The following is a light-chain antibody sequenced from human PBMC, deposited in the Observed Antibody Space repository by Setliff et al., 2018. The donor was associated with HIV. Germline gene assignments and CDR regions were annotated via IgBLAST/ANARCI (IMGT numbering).Light chain of an antibody. CDR3: SSYTARRALV. J-gene: IGLJ3*02. CDR2: DVH. V-gene: IGLV2-14*03. Sequence: ALTQPATVSGSPGQSITISGTGSSSDVGGYDYVAWYQQHPCKTPELLIFDVHNRPSGVSHRFSGSKSGKAASLTISGLQAEDEADYYCSSYTARRALVFGGGTKVTVL. CDR1: SSDVGGYDY.